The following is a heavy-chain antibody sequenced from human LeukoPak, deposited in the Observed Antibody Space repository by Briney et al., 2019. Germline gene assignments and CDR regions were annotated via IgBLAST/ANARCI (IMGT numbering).Heavy chain of an antibody. V-gene: IGHV1-69*04. D-gene: IGHD4-17*01. CDR2: IIPILGIA. Sequence: SVKVSCKASGGTFSSYAISWVRQAPGQGLEWMGRIIPILGIANYAQKFQGRVTITADKSTSTAYMELSSLRSEDTAVYYCARGLRDYDVDYWGQGTLVTVSS. CDR3: ARGLRDYDVDY. J-gene: IGHJ4*02. CDR1: GGTFSSYA.